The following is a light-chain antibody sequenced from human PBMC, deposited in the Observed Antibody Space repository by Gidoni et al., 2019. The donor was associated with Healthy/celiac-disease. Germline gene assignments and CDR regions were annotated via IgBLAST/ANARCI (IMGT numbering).Light chain of an antibody. CDR3: QQRSNWPPLFT. CDR2: DAS. Sequence: EIVLTQSPATLSLSPGERATLSCRASQSVSSYFAWYQQQPGQAPRLLIYDASNRATGIPARFSGSGSGTDFTLTISSLEPEDFAVYYCQQRSNWPPLFTFGPGTKVDIK. J-gene: IGKJ3*01. V-gene: IGKV3-11*01. CDR1: QSVSSY.